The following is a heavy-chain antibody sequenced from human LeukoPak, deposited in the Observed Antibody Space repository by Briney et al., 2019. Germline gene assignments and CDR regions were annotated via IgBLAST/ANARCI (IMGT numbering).Heavy chain of an antibody. D-gene: IGHD3-22*01. J-gene: IGHJ4*02. CDR3: ARVRGYDTSDYDY. Sequence: GGSLRLSCAASGFTFISYWMHWVRQAPGKGLMWVSRINTAGTSTSYADSVKGRFTISRDNAKNTLFLQMNSLRAEDTAVYYCARVRGYDTSDYDYWGQGTLVTVSS. CDR2: INTAGTST. V-gene: IGHV3-74*01. CDR1: GFTFISYW.